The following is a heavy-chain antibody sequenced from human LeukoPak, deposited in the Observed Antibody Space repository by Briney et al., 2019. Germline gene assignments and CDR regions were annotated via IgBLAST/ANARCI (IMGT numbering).Heavy chain of an antibody. CDR1: GGXFSSYA. V-gene: IGHV1-69*13. CDR3: ARDCSSTSCYDAFDI. Sequence: SVKVSCKASGGXFSSYAISWVRQAPGQGLEWMGGIIPIFGTANYAQKFQGRVTITADESTSTAYMELSSLRSEDTAVYYCARDCSSTSCYDAFDIWGQGTVVTVSS. CDR2: IIPIFGTA. J-gene: IGHJ3*02. D-gene: IGHD2-2*01.